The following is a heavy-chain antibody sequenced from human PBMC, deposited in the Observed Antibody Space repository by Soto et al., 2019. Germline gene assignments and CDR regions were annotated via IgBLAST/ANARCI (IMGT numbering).Heavy chain of an antibody. CDR2: MTPNSGNT. CDR1: GYNFIDYD. Sequence: QVQLVQSGAEVKKPGASVKVSCKASGYNFIDYDINWMRQSTGQGLEWMGWMTPNSGNTGYAQKFQGRVTLTRDSSIGTAYMELSSLKTEDTAVYYCSRTPYGWGLFYRWGQGTLVTVPS. J-gene: IGHJ5*02. D-gene: IGHD6-19*01. V-gene: IGHV1-8*01. CDR3: SRTPYGWGLFYR.